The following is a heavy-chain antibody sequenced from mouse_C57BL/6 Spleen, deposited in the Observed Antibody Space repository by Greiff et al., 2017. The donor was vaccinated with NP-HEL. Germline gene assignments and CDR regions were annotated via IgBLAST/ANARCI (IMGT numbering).Heavy chain of an antibody. Sequence: QVQLQQSGAELVRPGASVTLSCKASGYTFTDYEMHWVKQTPVHGLEWIGAIDPETGGTAYNQKFKGKAILTADKSSSTAYMELRSLTSEDSAVYYCTSQLGRDWFAYWGQGTLVTVSA. CDR2: IDPETGGT. CDR3: TSQLGRDWFAY. CDR1: GYTFTDYE. D-gene: IGHD4-1*02. J-gene: IGHJ3*01. V-gene: IGHV1-15*01.